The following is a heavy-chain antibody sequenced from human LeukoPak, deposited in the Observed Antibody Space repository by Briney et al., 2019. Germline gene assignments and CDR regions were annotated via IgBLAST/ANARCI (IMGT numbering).Heavy chain of an antibody. Sequence: ASVKVSCKASGYTFTSYGISWVRQAPGQGLEWMGWISAYNGNTNYAQKLQGRVTMTTGTSTSTAYMELSSLRSEDTAVYYCATERDYYDSSGYRPGFDYWGQGTLVTVSS. CDR1: GYTFTSYG. D-gene: IGHD3-22*01. CDR3: ATERDYYDSSGYRPGFDY. J-gene: IGHJ4*02. CDR2: ISAYNGNT. V-gene: IGHV1-18*01.